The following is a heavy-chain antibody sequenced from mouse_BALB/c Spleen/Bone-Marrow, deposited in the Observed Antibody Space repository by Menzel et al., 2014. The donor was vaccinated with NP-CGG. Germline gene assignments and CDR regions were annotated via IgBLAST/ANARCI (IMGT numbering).Heavy chain of an antibody. Sequence: VQLQQPGAELVKPGASVELSCTASGFNIKDTYMHWVKQRPEQGLEWIGRIDPANGNTKYDPKFQGKATITADTSSNTAYLQLSSLTSEDTAVYYCASYYRYDRRFAYWGQGTLVTVSA. D-gene: IGHD2-14*01. CDR1: GFNIKDTY. J-gene: IGHJ3*01. V-gene: IGHV14-3*02. CDR3: ASYYRYDRRFAY. CDR2: IDPANGNT.